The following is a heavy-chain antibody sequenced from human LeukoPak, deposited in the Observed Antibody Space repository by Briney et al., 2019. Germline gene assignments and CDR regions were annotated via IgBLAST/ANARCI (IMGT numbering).Heavy chain of an antibody. J-gene: IGHJ4*02. CDR1: GFTVSSNY. D-gene: IGHD3-9*01. V-gene: IGHV3-53*01. CDR3: ARTVRYFDWD. Sequence: GGSLRLSCAASGFTVSSNYMSWVRQAPGKGLEWVSVINSGGSTYYADSVKGRFTISRDNSKNTLYLQMNSLRAEDTAVYYCARTVRYFDWDWGQGTLVTVSS. CDR2: INSGGST.